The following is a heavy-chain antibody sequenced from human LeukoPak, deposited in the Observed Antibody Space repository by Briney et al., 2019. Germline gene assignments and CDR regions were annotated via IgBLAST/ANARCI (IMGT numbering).Heavy chain of an antibody. CDR3: AKDRYYDSSGYFDY. D-gene: IGHD3-22*01. V-gene: IGHV3-30*18. CDR1: GFIFSSYG. CDR2: ISYDGSNK. Sequence: GGSLRLSCAASGFIFSSYGMHWVRQAPGKGLEWVAVISYDGSNKYYADSVKGRFTISRDNSKNTLYLQMNSLRAEDTAVYYCAKDRYYDSSGYFDYWGQGTLVTVSS. J-gene: IGHJ4*02.